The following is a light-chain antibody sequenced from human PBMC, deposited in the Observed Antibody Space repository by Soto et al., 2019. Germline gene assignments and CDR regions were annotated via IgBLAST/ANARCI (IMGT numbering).Light chain of an antibody. CDR2: GAS. J-gene: IGKJ1*01. CDR1: QSVATN. Sequence: EIVMTQSPATLSVSPGERATLSCRASQSVATNLAWYQQKPGQPPRLLIYGASTRATGIPARFSGSGSGTEFTLTIRSLQPDDFATYYCQQYNSYAGWTFGQGTTGDIK. CDR3: QQYNSYAGWT. V-gene: IGKV3-15*01.